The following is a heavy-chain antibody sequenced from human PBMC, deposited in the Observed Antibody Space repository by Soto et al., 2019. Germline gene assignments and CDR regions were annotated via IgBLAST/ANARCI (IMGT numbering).Heavy chain of an antibody. CDR3: ASDRGARYFDY. V-gene: IGHV4-59*08. J-gene: IGHJ4*02. Sequence: SETLSLTCTVSGGSISSYYWSWIRQPPGKGLEWIGYIYYSGSTNYNPSLKSRVTISVDTSKNQFSLKLSSVTAADTAVYYCASDRGARYFDYWGQGPLVTVSS. CDR2: IYYSGST. CDR1: GGSISSYY. D-gene: IGHD2-15*01.